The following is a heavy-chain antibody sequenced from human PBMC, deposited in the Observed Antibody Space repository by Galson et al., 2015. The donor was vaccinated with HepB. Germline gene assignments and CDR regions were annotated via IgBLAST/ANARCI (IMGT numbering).Heavy chain of an antibody. D-gene: IGHD3-3*01. CDR3: AINFYDFWSGYYSPDFDY. V-gene: IGHV3-23*01. J-gene: IGHJ4*02. Sequence: SLRLSCAASGYTFSSYAMSWVRQAPGKGLEWVSAISGSGGSTYYADSLKGRFTISRDNSKNTLYLQMNSLIAEDTAVYYCAINFYDFWSGYYSPDFDYWGQGTLVTVSS. CDR1: GYTFSSYA. CDR2: ISGSGGST.